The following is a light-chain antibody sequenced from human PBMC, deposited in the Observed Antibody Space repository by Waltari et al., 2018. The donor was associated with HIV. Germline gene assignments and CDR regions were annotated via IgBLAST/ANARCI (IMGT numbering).Light chain of an antibody. V-gene: IGKV4-1*01. CDR2: WAS. CDR1: QSVFSTSNGRNY. J-gene: IGKJ1*01. CDR3: QQFYSSWT. Sequence: IVMTQSPGSLAVSLGDRATINCKSSQSVFSTSNGRNYLAWYQQKAGQTPRLLISWASTRESGVPDRFSGSGYGADFTLTISSLQAEDVAVYFCQQFYSSWTFGQGTKVEMK.